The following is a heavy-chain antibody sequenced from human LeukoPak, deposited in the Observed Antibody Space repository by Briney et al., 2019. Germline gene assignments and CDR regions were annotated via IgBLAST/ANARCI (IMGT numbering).Heavy chain of an antibody. D-gene: IGHD3-16*02. CDR1: GFTFSSYG. V-gene: IGHV3-33*01. Sequence: QSGRSLRLSCAASGFTFSSYGMHWVRQAPGKGLEWVAVIWYDGSNKYYPDSVKGRFTISRDNSNNTLYLQMHRLRAAETAVYYCARGGYDYVWGSYRYTRGVFHYWGQGPLVTVSS. J-gene: IGHJ4*02. CDR2: IWYDGSNK. CDR3: ARGGYDYVWGSYRYTRGVFHY.